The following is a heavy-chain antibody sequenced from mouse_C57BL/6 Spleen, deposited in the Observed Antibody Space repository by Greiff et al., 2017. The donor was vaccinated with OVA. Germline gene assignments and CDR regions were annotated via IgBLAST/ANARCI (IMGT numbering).Heavy chain of an antibody. J-gene: IGHJ1*03. Sequence: QVQLQQPGAELVRPGTSVKLSCKASGYTFTSYWMHWVKQRPGQGLEWIGVIDPSDSYTNYNQKFKGKATLTVDTSSSTAYMQLSSLTSEDSAVYYCARTYYGSSLWYFDVWGTGTTVTVSS. CDR1: GYTFTSYW. D-gene: IGHD1-1*01. CDR3: ARTYYGSSLWYFDV. V-gene: IGHV1-59*01. CDR2: IDPSDSYT.